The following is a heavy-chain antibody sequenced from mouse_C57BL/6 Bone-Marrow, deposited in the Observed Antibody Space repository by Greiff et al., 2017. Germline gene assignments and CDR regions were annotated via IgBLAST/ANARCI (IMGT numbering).Heavy chain of an antibody. CDR2: IYPGDGDT. J-gene: IGHJ1*03. CDR3: ARAGSSYRYFDV. V-gene: IGHV1-82*01. CDR1: GYAFSSSW. D-gene: IGHD1-1*01. Sequence: VQLQQSGPELVKPGASVKISCKASGYAFSSSWMNWVKQGPGKGLEWIGRIYPGDGDTNYNGKFKGKATLTADKSSSTAYMQLSSLTSEDSAVYFCARAGSSYRYFDVWGTGTTVTVSS.